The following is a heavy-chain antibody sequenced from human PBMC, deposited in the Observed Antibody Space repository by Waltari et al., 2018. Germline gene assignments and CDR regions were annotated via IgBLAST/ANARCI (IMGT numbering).Heavy chain of an antibody. V-gene: IGHV3-30*02. J-gene: IGHJ4*02. CDR2: IRYDGSNK. CDR3: AKDPGALVTNPGYYFDY. CDR1: GFTFSSYG. D-gene: IGHD3-9*01. Sequence: VQLVESGGGVVQPGGSPRLSCAASGFTFSSYGMHWVRQAPGKGLEWVAFIRYDGSNKYYADSVNGRFTISRDNSKNTLYLQMNSLRAEDTAVYYCAKDPGALVTNPGYYFDYWGQGTLVTVSS.